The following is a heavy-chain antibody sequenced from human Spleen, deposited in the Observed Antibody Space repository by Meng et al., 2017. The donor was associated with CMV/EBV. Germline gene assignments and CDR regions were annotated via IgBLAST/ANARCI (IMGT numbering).Heavy chain of an antibody. D-gene: IGHD2-2*01. V-gene: IGHV1-69*02. CDR2: IIPILGIA. J-gene: IGHJ5*02. CDR3: ARALRSIVVVPAADRWFDP. Sequence: FSSYTVSWVGQDPGQGLEWMGRIIPILGIANYAQKFQGRVTITADKSTSTAYMELSSLRSEDTAVYYCARALRSIVVVPAADRWFDPWGQGTLVTVSS. CDR1: FSSYT.